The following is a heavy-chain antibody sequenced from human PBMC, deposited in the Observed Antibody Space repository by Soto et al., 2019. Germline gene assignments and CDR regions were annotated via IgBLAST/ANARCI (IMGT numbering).Heavy chain of an antibody. J-gene: IGHJ5*02. CDR2: ISSSSSTI. CDR1: GFTFSSYS. D-gene: IGHD2-15*01. Sequence: EVQLVESGGGLVQPGGSLRLSCAASGFTFSSYSMNWVRQAPGKGLGWVSYISSSSSTIYYADSVKGRFTISRDNAKNSLYLQMNSLRAEDTAVYYCARDRESLDIVVVVAATHWFDPWGQGTLVTVSS. V-gene: IGHV3-48*01. CDR3: ARDRESLDIVVVVAATHWFDP.